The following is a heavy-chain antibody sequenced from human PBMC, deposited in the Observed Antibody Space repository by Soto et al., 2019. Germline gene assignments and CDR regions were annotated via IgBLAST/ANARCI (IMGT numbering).Heavy chain of an antibody. D-gene: IGHD3-10*01. Sequence: GGSLRLSCAASGFTFSSYAMSWVRQAPGKGLEWVSAISGSGGSTYYADSVKGRFTISRDNSKNTLYLQMNSLRAEDTAVYYCAKFYSSKYYYGSGSYYNPDAFDIWGQGTMVTVSS. CDR1: GFTFSSYA. CDR2: ISGSGGST. CDR3: AKFYSSKYYYGSGSYYNPDAFDI. J-gene: IGHJ3*02. V-gene: IGHV3-23*01.